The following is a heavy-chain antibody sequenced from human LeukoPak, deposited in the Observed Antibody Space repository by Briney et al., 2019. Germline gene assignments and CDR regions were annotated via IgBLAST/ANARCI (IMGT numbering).Heavy chain of an antibody. CDR3: TTYIDYSNHDPFDF. CDR1: GFTFSSYA. Sequence: GGSLRLSCAASGFTFSSYAMSWVRQAPGKGLEWVGRIKSNTDGGTTDYAAPVQGRFTVSRDDSKNTLFLQMKSLKTEDTAVYYCTTYIDYSNHDPFDFWGQGTLVTVSS. V-gene: IGHV3-15*01. D-gene: IGHD4-11*01. CDR2: IKSNTDGGTT. J-gene: IGHJ4*02.